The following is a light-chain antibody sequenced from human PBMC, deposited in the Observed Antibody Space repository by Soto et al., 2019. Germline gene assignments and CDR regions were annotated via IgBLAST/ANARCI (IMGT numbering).Light chain of an antibody. CDR2: WAS. J-gene: IGKJ4*01. Sequence: DILITQSPASLGASLGQRATIDCKSSQSVVYTSNNKNYLAWYQQKPTQPTSLIVYWASTRESGVPDRFSGSGAGTEFTLTISSIQAEDFATVLCQESYSSPAVSFGGGTKVDIK. CDR3: QESYSSPAVS. V-gene: IGKV4-1*01. CDR1: QSVVYTSNNKNY.